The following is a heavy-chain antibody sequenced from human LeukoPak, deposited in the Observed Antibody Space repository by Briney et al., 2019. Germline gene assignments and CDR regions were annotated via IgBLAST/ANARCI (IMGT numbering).Heavy chain of an antibody. CDR1: GFTFGIHY. CDR3: VRHAGRAGGQ. D-gene: IGHD3-10*01. V-gene: IGHV3/OR16-9*01. J-gene: IGHJ4*02. CDR2: ISGNGGDI. Sequence: GGSLRLSCAASGFTFGIHYMSWVRQASGRGPEWISYISGNGGDIAYADSVKGRFTISRDNAKNLLHLQMNSLRVEDTAVYHCVRHAGRAGGQWGQGTLIAVSS.